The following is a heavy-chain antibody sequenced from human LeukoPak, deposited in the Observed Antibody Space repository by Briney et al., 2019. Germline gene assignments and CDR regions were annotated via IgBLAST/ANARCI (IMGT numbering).Heavy chain of an antibody. D-gene: IGHD1-26*01. CDR3: ARVQWELLYPDY. Sequence: PGGSLRLSCAASGFTFSSYAMSWVRQAPGKGLEWVALISYDESYRYYADSVKGRFTISRDNSKNTLYLQMNSLGADDTAVYYCARVQWELLYPDYWGQGTLVTVSS. J-gene: IGHJ4*02. CDR2: ISYDESYR. CDR1: GFTFSSYA. V-gene: IGHV3-30*03.